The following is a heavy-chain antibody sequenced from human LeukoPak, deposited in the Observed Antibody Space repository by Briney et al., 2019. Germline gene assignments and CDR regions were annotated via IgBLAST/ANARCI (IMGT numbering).Heavy chain of an antibody. J-gene: IGHJ4*02. D-gene: IGHD3-10*01. CDR1: GFTFSSYA. V-gene: IGHV3-23*01. CDR2: ISGSGGST. Sequence: GGSLRLSCAASGFTFSSYAMSWVRQAPGKGLEWVSAISGSGGSTYYADSVKGRFTISRDNAKNSLYLQMNSLRAEDTAVYYCARGPLLWFGDPSDYWGQGTLVTVSS. CDR3: ARGPLLWFGDPSDY.